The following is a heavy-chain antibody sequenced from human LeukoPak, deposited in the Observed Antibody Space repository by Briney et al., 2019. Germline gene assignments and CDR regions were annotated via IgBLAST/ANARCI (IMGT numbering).Heavy chain of an antibody. CDR2: INADNGNT. CDR3: ARLQNSGDYGDSYFDY. V-gene: IGHV1-3*01. D-gene: IGHD4-17*01. J-gene: IGHJ4*02. Sequence: GASVRVSCKASEYTFTSYDMHWVRQAPGQRLEWMGWINADNGNTKYSQRFQGRVTITRATSASTAYMELSSLRSEDTAVYYCARLQNSGDYGDSYFDYWGQGTLVTVSS. CDR1: EYTFTSYD.